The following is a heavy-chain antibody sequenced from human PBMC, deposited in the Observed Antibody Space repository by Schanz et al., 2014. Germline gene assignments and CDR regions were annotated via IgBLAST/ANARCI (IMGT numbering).Heavy chain of an antibody. J-gene: IGHJ4*02. CDR1: GFTFSSYA. CDR2: ITRQGTT. V-gene: IGHV3-23*01. D-gene: IGHD1-1*01. Sequence: EVQLLESGGGLVQPGGSLRLSCVASGFTFSSYAMGLVRQAPGRGLEWVSGITRQGTTYYADFVKGRFSISRDNSKNTLYLQMNSLRVEDTAVFYCARDGAELYYFDDWGQGILVAVSS. CDR3: ARDGAELYYFDD.